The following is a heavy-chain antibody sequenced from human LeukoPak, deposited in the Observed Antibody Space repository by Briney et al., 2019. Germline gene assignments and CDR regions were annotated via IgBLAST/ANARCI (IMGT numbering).Heavy chain of an antibody. CDR3: AKDAHPPRYGYNPYYFDY. D-gene: IGHD5-24*01. CDR1: GFTFSSYG. V-gene: IGHV3-30*02. J-gene: IGHJ4*02. CDR2: IRYDGSNK. Sequence: GGSLRLSCAASGFTFSSYGMHWVRQAPGKGLEWVAFIRYDGSNKYYADSVKGRFTISRDNSKNTLYLQMISLRAEDTAVYYCAKDAHPPRYGYNPYYFDYWGQGTLVTVSS.